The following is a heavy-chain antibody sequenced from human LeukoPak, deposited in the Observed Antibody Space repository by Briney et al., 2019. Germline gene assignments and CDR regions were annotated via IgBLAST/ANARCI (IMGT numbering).Heavy chain of an antibody. Sequence: SETLSLTCTVSGYSISSGYFWGWIRQPPGKGLECIGTIYHSGSTNYNPSLKSRVTISVDKSKNQFSLKLSSVTAADTAVYYCAREATGIQDYYYYYMDVWGKGTTVTVSS. CDR3: AREATGIQDYYYYYMDV. CDR2: IYHSGST. D-gene: IGHD5-18*01. CDR1: GYSISSGYF. J-gene: IGHJ6*03. V-gene: IGHV4-38-2*02.